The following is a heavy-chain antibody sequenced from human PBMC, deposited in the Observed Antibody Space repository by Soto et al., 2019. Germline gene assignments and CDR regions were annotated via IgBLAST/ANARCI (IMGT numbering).Heavy chain of an antibody. J-gene: IGHJ4*02. CDR1: GFPFGNYA. Sequence: GGSLRLSCAASGFPFGNYAMSWVRQAPGKGLEWISGFSGGGHGTNYADSVKGRFTISRDNSRNTLYLQMNSLRIEDTAVYYNSKYPRLQLGFWGQGTLVTVSS. V-gene: IGHV3-23*01. CDR2: FSGGGHGT. D-gene: IGHD1-1*01. CDR3: SKYPRLQLGF.